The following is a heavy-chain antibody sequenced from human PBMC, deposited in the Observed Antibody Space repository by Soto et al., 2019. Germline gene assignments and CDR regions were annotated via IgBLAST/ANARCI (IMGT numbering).Heavy chain of an antibody. Sequence: PSETLSLTXTVSGGSISSYYWSWIRQPAGKGLEWIGRIYTSGSTNYNPSLKSRVTMSVDTSKNQFSLKLSSVTAADTAVYYCARDEYSSGFDWFDPWGQGTLVTVSS. CDR2: IYTSGST. V-gene: IGHV4-4*07. CDR3: ARDEYSSGFDWFDP. D-gene: IGHD6-19*01. CDR1: GGSISSYY. J-gene: IGHJ5*02.